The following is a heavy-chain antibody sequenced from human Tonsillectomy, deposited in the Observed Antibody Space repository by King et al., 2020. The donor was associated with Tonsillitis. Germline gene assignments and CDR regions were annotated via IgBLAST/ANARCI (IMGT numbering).Heavy chain of an antibody. CDR2: MNLNSGNT. CDR1: GYTFTSYD. D-gene: IGHD5-12*01. CDR3: ARSSTYSGYEH. Sequence: QLVQSGAEVKKPGASVKVSCKASGYTFTSYDINRVREATGQGLEWMGWMNLNSGNTGYAQKFQGRGTMTRNTSISTAYMELRSLRSEDTAVYYCARSSTYSGYEHWGQGTLVTVSS. J-gene: IGHJ4*02. V-gene: IGHV1-8*01.